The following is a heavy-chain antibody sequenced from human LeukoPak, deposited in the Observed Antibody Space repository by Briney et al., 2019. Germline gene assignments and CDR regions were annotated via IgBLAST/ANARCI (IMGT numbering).Heavy chain of an antibody. D-gene: IGHD3-22*01. CDR3: YGTRGY. CDR2: IKEDGRQT. CDR1: GFTFSSYW. J-gene: IGHJ4*02. Sequence: GGSLRLSCAASGFTFSSYWLMWVRQAPGKGLQWVATIKEDGRQTYYVNSVMGRFTISIDSAKNSLYLQMNSLRVEETVVYYCYGTRGYWGQGALVTVSS. V-gene: IGHV3-7*01.